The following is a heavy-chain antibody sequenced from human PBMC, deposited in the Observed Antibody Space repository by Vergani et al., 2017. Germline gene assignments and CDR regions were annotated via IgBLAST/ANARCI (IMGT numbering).Heavy chain of an antibody. CDR2: IYTSGST. J-gene: IGHJ2*01. CDR1: GGSISSGSYY. Sequence: QVQLQESGPGLVKPSQTLSLTCTVSGGSISSGSYYWSWLRQPAGKGLEWIGRIYTSGSTNYNPSLKSRVTMSVDTSKNQFSMKLSSVTAADTAVYYCARATQEIVVVPAAYWYFDLWGRGTLVTVSS. D-gene: IGHD2-2*01. CDR3: ARATQEIVVVPAAYWYFDL. V-gene: IGHV4-61*02.